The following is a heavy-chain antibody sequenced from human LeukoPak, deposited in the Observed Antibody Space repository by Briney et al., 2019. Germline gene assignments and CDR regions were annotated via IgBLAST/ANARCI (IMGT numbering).Heavy chain of an antibody. CDR3: ARSVDYGFDY. V-gene: IGHV3-53*01. D-gene: IGHD4/OR15-4a*01. J-gene: IGHJ4*02. CDR1: GFSVSSNY. CDR2: IYSGGST. Sequence: GGSLRLSCAASGFSVSSNYMSWVRQAPGKGLEWVSVIYSGGSTYYADSVKGRFTISRDNSKNTLYLQMKSLRAEDTAVYYCARSVDYGFDYWGQGTLVTVSA.